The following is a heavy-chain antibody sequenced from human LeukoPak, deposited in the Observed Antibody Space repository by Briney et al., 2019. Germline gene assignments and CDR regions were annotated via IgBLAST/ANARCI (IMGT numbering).Heavy chain of an antibody. V-gene: IGHV1-46*03. CDR3: ARAEISGGDCHH. J-gene: IGHJ5*02. D-gene: IGHD2-21*01. CDR2: INPSGGST. Sequence: ASVKVSCKASGYTFTSYYMHWVRQAPGQGLEWMGIINPSGGSTSYAQKFQGGVTMTRDTSMSTVYMELSSLRSEDTAVYYCARAEISGGDCHHWGQGTLVTVSS. CDR1: GYTFTSYY.